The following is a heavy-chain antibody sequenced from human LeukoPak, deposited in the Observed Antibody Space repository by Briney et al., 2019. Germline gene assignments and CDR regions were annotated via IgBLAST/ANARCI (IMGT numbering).Heavy chain of an antibody. CDR3: ARTTEGYCRGRSCYSYYYYMDV. Sequence: SETLSLTCRVSGVSISGGSNYWGWIRQPPGKTLEWIGSIYSSGSTYYNSSLKSRVIILIDTAKNHFSLNLSSVTAADTAVYYCARTTEGYCRGRSCYSYYYYMDVWGKGTTVTVSS. D-gene: IGHD2-15*01. V-gene: IGHV4-39*07. CDR1: GVSISGGSNY. CDR2: IYSSGST. J-gene: IGHJ6*03.